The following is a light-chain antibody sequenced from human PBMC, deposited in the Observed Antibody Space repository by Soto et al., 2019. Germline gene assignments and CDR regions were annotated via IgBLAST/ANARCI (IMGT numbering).Light chain of an antibody. CDR1: QSVSSN. CDR3: QQYNSWLWT. V-gene: IGKV3-15*01. CDR2: GAS. J-gene: IGKJ1*01. Sequence: EIVMTQSPATLSVSPGERATLSCRASQSVSSNLAWYQQKPGQAPRLLIYGASTRATGIPARFSGSGSGTEFTLIISSLQSEDFAVYYCQQYNSWLWTFGQGTKVDIK.